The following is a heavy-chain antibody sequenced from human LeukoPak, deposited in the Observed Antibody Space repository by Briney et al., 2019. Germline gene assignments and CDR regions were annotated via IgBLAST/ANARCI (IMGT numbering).Heavy chain of an antibody. CDR3: ARDIAMVRGNDY. Sequence: GGSLRLSCAVSGFTFSDYYMSWIRQAPGKGLEWVSYISSSGSTIYYADPAKGRFHITRDNAKNALYLEMNSLRAEDTAVYYCARDIAMVRGNDYWGQGTLVTVSS. V-gene: IGHV3-11*04. CDR1: GFTFSDYY. J-gene: IGHJ4*02. CDR2: ISSSGSTI. D-gene: IGHD3-10*01.